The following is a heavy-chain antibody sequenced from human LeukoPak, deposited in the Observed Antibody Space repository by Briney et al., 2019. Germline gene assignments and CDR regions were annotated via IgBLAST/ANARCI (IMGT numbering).Heavy chain of an antibody. J-gene: IGHJ4*02. CDR3: TREGYSSSWSFFDY. CDR2: IRSKAYGGTT. V-gene: IGHV3-49*03. CDR1: GFTFGDYA. D-gene: IGHD6-13*01. Sequence: PRGSLRLSCTASGFTFGDYAMSWFRQAPGKGLEWVGFIRSKAYGGTTEYAASVKGRFTISRDDSKSIAYLQMNSLKTEDTAVYYCTREGYSSSWSFFDYWGQGTLVTVSS.